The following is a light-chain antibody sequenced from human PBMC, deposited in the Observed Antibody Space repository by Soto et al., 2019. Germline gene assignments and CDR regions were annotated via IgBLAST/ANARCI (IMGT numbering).Light chain of an antibody. V-gene: IGLV1-40*01. CDR1: SSNIGAGHG. CDR2: SNI. CDR3: QSYDTGLHVV. J-gene: IGLJ2*01. Sequence: QAVVTQSPSVSGTPGQRVTISCTGTSSNIGAGHGVQWYQQLPGTAPKLLIYSNINRPSGVPDRFSGSTSGSSSSLAITGLQAEDEADYYCQSYDTGLHVVFGGGTKVTVL.